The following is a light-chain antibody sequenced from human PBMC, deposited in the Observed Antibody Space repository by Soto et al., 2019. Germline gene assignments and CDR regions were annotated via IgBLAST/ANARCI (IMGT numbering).Light chain of an antibody. J-gene: IGKJ3*01. CDR2: AAS. CDR3: QQYYNWPPFT. CDR1: EDISSY. Sequence: IQLTQSPSSLSASVGDRVTFTCRASEDISSYLVWYQQKPGAAPKLLIYAASTRATGVPARFSGSGSGTAFTLTISSLQSEDFANYYCQQYYNWPPFTFGQGTKVDIK. V-gene: IGKV1-9*01.